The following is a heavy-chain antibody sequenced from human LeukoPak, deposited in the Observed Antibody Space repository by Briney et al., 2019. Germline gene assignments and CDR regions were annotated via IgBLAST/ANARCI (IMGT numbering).Heavy chain of an antibody. V-gene: IGHV3-15*01. D-gene: IGHD6-13*01. Sequence: GGSLRLSCAASGITFSNAWMSWVRQAPGKGLGWVGRIKSKTDGGTTDYAAPVKGRFTISRDDSENTLFRQMNSLKTEDTAVYYCTTYSTSWYSGYSHYHMDVWGKGTTVTISS. J-gene: IGHJ6*03. CDR1: GITFSNAW. CDR3: TTYSTSWYSGYSHYHMDV. CDR2: IKSKTDGGTT.